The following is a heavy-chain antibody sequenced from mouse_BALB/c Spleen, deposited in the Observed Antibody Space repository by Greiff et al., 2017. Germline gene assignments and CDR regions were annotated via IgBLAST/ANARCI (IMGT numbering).Heavy chain of an antibody. Sequence: EVKLVESGGGLVKPGGSLKLSCAASGFTFSSYAMSWVRQTPEKRLEWVATISSGGSYTYYPDSVKGRFTISRDNAKNTLYLQMSSLRSEDTAMYYCARHELNWDYFDCWGQGTTRTVSS. J-gene: IGHJ2*01. CDR3: ARHELNWDYFDC. CDR2: ISSGGSYT. CDR1: GFTFSSYA. D-gene: IGHD4-1*01. V-gene: IGHV5-9-3*01.